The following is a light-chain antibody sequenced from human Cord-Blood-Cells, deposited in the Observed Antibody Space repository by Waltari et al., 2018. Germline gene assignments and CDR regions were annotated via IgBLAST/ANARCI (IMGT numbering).Light chain of an antibody. V-gene: IGKV1-39*01. J-gene: IGKJ2*01. CDR3: QQSYSTPYT. CDR1: QSIRSY. CDR2: AAS. Sequence: DIQMPQSPSSLSASVGDRVTITCRASQSIRSYLNWYQQKPGKAPKLLIYAASSLQSGVPSRFSGSGSGTDFTLTISSLQPEDFATYYCQQSYSTPYTFGQGTKLEIK.